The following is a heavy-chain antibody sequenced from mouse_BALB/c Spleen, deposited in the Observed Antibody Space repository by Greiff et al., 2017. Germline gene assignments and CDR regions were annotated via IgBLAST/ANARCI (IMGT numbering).Heavy chain of an antibody. D-gene: IGHD1-2*01. CDR2: INPYNDGT. J-gene: IGHJ4*01. CDR3: ARAPLLRLPYAMDY. CDR1: GYTFTSYV. Sequence: VQLQQSGPELVKPGASVKMSCKASGYTFTSYVMHWVKQKPGQGLEWIGYINPYNDGTKYNEKFKGKATLTSDKSSSTAYMELSSLTSEDSAVYYCARAPLLRLPYAMDYWGQGTSVTVSS. V-gene: IGHV1-14*01.